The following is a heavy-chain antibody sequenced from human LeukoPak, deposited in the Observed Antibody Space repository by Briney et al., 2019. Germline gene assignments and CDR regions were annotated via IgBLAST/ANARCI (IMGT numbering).Heavy chain of an antibody. V-gene: IGHV3-9*01. Sequence: PGGSLRLSCAASGFTFDDYAMHWVRQAPGKGLEWVSGISWNSGSIGYADSVKGRFTISRDNAKNSLYLQMDSLRDEDTALYYCARRAGAYSHPYDYWGQGTLVTVSS. CDR2: ISWNSGSI. J-gene: IGHJ4*02. D-gene: IGHD4/OR15-4a*01. CDR1: GFTFDDYA. CDR3: ARRAGAYSHPYDY.